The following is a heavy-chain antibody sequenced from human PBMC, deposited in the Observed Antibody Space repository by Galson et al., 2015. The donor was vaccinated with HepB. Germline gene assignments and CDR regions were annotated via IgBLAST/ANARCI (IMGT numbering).Heavy chain of an antibody. J-gene: IGHJ6*02. V-gene: IGHV1-18*04. CDR3: ARDGGFVPAAIWGDSYYGVDV. CDR1: GYTFTSDG. CDR2: TSAYNGNT. D-gene: IGHD2-2*02. Sequence: SVKVSCKASGYTFTSDGISWVRQAPGQGLEWMGWTSAYNGNTNYAQKFEGRVTMTTDTFTSTTYMELRSLISDDTAVYYCARDGGFVPAAIWGDSYYGVDVWGQGTTVTVSS.